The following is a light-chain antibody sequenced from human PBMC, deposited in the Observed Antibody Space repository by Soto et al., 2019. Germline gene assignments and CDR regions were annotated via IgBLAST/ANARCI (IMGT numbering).Light chain of an antibody. CDR3: QQYGGSPPKLT. V-gene: IGKV3-20*01. CDR2: GAS. Sequence: EAVLTQSPGTLSLPPGERATLSCRASQSVRSSYLAWYQQKPGQAPRLLIYGASSRATGIPDRFSGSGSETDFTLTISRLEPEDSAVYYCQQYGGSPPKLTFGGGTKVEIK. CDR1: QSVRSSY. J-gene: IGKJ4*01.